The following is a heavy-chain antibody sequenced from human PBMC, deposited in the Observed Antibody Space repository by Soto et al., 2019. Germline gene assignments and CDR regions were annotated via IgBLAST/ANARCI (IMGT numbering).Heavy chain of an antibody. J-gene: IGHJ6*02. CDR1: GGTFSSYA. CDR3: ARAEMATTRYGMDV. D-gene: IGHD1-1*01. V-gene: IGHV1-69*01. Sequence: QVQLVKSGAEVKKPGSSVKVSCKASGGTFSSYALSWVRQAPGHGLEWMGGIIPIFGTANYAQKFQGRVTITADESTSTAYMELSGLRSEDTAVYYCARAEMATTRYGMDVWGQGTTVTVSS. CDR2: IIPIFGTA.